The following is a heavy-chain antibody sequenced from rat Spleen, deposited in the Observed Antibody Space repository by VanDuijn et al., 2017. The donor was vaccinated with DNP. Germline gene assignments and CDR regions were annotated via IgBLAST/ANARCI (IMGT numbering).Heavy chain of an antibody. CDR2: IGSPAYAP. V-gene: IGHV5-22*01. CDR3: VRWNSGHFDY. Sequence: EVQLVESGGGLVQPGRSLKLSCAASGFTFSAYYMAWVRQAPAKGLEWVAYIGSPAYAPYYTDSVKGRFAISRDNAKSTLYLQMNSLRSEDMAPYYCVRWNSGHFDYWGQGVMVPVSS. D-gene: IGHD4-3*01. CDR1: GFTFSAYY. J-gene: IGHJ2*01.